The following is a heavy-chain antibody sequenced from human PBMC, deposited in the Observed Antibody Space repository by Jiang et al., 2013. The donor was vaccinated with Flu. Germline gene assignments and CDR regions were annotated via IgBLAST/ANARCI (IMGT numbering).Heavy chain of an antibody. CDR3: SRHPIAVAFSWYFDL. V-gene: IGHV4-39*07. J-gene: IGHJ2*01. Sequence: CTVSGGSISSISYYWGWIRQPPGKGLEWIGSIYYSGNTYYNPSLKSRVTISVDTSKNQFSLKLSSVTAADTAVYYCSRHPIAVAFSWYFDLWGRGTLVTVSS. D-gene: IGHD6-19*01. CDR1: GGSISSISYY. CDR2: IYYSGNT.